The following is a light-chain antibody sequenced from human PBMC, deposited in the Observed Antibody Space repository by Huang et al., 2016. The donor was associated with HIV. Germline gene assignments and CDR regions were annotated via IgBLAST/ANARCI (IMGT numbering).Light chain of an antibody. CDR1: QSITTY. J-gene: IGKJ3*01. CDR2: AAS. V-gene: IGKV1-39*01. CDR3: QQSFTPSFT. Sequence: DIQMTQSPSSLSASVGDRVTITCRASQSITTYLNWYQQRPGKAPRLLIYAASSLQSGVPSRFSGRGSGTDFTLTITSLQPEDFAIYFCQQSFTPSFTFGPGTKVDV.